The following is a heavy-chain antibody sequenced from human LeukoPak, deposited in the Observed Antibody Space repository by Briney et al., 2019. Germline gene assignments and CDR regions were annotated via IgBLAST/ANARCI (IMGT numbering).Heavy chain of an antibody. Sequence: PGGSLRLSCAASGFTFSDYYMSWIRQAPGKGLEWVSYISSSGSTIYYADSVKGRITISRDNAKNSLYLQMNSLRAEDTAVYYCARDRYYDSSGYPTGDWGQGTLVTVSS. V-gene: IGHV3-11*01. CDR2: ISSSGSTI. CDR1: GFTFSDYY. CDR3: ARDRYYDSSGYPTGD. J-gene: IGHJ4*02. D-gene: IGHD3-22*01.